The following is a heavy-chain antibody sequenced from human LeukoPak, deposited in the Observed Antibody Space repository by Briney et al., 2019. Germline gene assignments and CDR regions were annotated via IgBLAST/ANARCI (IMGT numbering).Heavy chain of an antibody. Sequence: GGSLRLSCGSSGFTVSSNYMSWVRQAPGKGQDWVSVIYSGGSTYYADSVKGRLTISRDNSKNTLYLQMNSLRAEDTAVYYCAREITSWSGYWEDWGQGTLVTVSS. D-gene: IGHD3-3*01. J-gene: IGHJ4*02. V-gene: IGHV3-53*01. CDR3: AREITSWSGYWED. CDR2: IYSGGST. CDR1: GFTVSSNY.